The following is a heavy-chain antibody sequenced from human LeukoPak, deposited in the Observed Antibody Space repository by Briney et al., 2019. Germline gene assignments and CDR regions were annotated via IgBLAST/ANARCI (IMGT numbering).Heavy chain of an antibody. CDR1: GGSISSYY. CDR3: ARGYCSGGSCYLHWFDP. V-gene: IGHV4-59*01. CDR2: IYYSGST. J-gene: IGHJ5*02. D-gene: IGHD2-15*01. Sequence: SETLSLTCTVSGGSISSYYWSWIRQPPGKGLEWIGYIYYSGSTNYNPSLKSRVTISLDTSKNHFSLKLTSVTAADTALYHCARGYCSGGSCYLHWFDPWGQGILVTVSS.